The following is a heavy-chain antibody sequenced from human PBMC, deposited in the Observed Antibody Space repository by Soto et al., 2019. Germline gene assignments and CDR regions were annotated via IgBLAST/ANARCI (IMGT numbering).Heavy chain of an antibody. CDR1: GGTFSSYA. D-gene: IGHD5-12*01. V-gene: IGHV1-69*05. J-gene: IGHJ4*02. CDR2: IVPIVDTS. CDR3: VRDLVIPGYPDN. Sequence: QVQLVQSGAEVRQPASSVKVSCKTSGGTFSSYAISWVRQAPGQGLEWMGGIVPIVDTSTYAQNFQGRVTITSDESTSTVYMELSSLRSDDTAVYYCVRDLVIPGYPDNWGQGTLVTVSS.